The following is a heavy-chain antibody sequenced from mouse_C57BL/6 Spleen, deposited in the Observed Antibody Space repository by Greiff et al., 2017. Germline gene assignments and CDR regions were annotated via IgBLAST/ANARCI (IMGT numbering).Heavy chain of an antibody. CDR2: ISDGGSYT. J-gene: IGHJ2*01. CDR3: AREGGYSYYFDY. CDR1: GFTFSSYA. D-gene: IGHD2-3*01. Sequence: EVQLQESGGGLVKPGGSLKLSCAASGFTFSSYAMSWVRQTPEKRLEWVATISDGGSYTYYPDNVKGRFTISRDNAKNNLYLQMSHLKSEDTAMYYCAREGGYSYYFDYWGQGTTLTVSS. V-gene: IGHV5-4*01.